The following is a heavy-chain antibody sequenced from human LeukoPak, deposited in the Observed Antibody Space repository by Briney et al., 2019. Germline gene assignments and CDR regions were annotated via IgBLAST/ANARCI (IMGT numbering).Heavy chain of an antibody. CDR2: IRGSGDST. Sequence: GGSLRLSCAASGFTFSSYGMSWVRQAPGKGLEWVSAIRGSGDSTYYADSVKGRFTISRDNSKNTLYLQMNSLRAKDTAVYYCAKADYASGTYGAFDYWGQGTLVTVSS. D-gene: IGHD3-10*01. V-gene: IGHV3-23*01. CDR1: GFTFSSYG. CDR3: AKADYASGTYGAFDY. J-gene: IGHJ4*02.